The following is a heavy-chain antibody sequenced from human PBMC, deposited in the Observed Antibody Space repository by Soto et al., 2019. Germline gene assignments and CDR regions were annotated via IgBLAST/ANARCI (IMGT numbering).Heavy chain of an antibody. CDR3: VKDCYDGPGSYGWFYP. CDR2: ISGSGGST. J-gene: IGHJ5*02. D-gene: IGHD3-10*01. V-gene: IGHV3-23*01. CDR1: GFTFSSYA. Sequence: GGSLRLSCAASGFTFSSYAMSWVRQAPGKGLEWVSAISGSGGSTYYADSVKGRFTISRDNSKNTLYLQMNSLRAEDTAVYYCVKDCYDGPGSYGWFYPWGQGTLVTVSS.